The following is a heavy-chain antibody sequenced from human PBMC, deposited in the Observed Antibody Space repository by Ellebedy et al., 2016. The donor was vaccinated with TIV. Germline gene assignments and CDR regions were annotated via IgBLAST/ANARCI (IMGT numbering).Heavy chain of an antibody. Sequence: SETLSLTCAVSGGSISSSNWWSWVRQPPGKGLEWIGEIYHSGSTNYNPSLKSRVTISVDKFKNQFSLKLSAVTAADTAVYYCASYYDSSGYYYHAVGYWGQGTLVTVSS. CDR3: ASYYDSSGYYYHAVGY. D-gene: IGHD3-22*01. V-gene: IGHV4-4*02. J-gene: IGHJ4*02. CDR1: GGSISSSNW. CDR2: IYHSGST.